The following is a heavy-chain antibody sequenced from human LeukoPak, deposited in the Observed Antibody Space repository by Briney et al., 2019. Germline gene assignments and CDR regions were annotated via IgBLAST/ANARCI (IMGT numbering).Heavy chain of an antibody. V-gene: IGHV3-23*01. Sequence: GGALRHSCAASRFTFRIYVMSWVRRAPGKGVGWDSNIGGSGDSTKYADSMKGQFTISRDNSKNTMYLQMNSLRVEDTAVYYCAKGGGSSWFDCWGQGTLVTVSS. J-gene: IGHJ4*02. CDR1: RFTFRIYV. CDR3: AKGGGSSWFDC. CDR2: IGGSGDST. D-gene: IGHD6-13*01.